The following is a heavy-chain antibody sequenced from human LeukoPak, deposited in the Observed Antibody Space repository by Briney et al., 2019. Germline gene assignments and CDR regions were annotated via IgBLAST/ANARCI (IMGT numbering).Heavy chain of an antibody. CDR3: ARHHCSSTSCYPDY. Sequence: WVRXXPXXGLXWMGIIYPGDSDTRYSPSFQGQVTIPADKSISTAYLQWSSLKASDTAMYYCARHHCSSTSCYPDYWGQGTLVTVSS. V-gene: IGHV5-51*01. CDR2: IYPGDSDT. D-gene: IGHD2-2*01. J-gene: IGHJ4*02.